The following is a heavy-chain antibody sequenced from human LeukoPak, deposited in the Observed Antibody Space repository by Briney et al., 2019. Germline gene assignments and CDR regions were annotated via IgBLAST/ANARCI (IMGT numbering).Heavy chain of an antibody. CDR3: ARALYHTFDY. D-gene: IGHD2-2*01. CDR1: GYSFSTYG. CDR2: ISADNGNT. J-gene: IGHJ4*02. Sequence: ASVKVSCKASGYSFSTYGISWVRQAPGQGLEWMGWISADNGNTNYAQKFQGRVTMTTDTSTSTAYMELRSLRSDDTAVYYRARALYHTFDYWGQGTLVTVSS. V-gene: IGHV1-18*01.